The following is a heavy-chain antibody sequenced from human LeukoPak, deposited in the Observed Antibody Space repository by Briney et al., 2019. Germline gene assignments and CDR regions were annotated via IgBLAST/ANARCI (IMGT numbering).Heavy chain of an antibody. Sequence: GGSLRLSCAASGFTFSSYSMNWVRQAPGKGLEGVSSISSSSSYIYYADSVKGRFTISRDNAKNSLYLQMNSLRADDTAVYYCARGNLIVVVITTFDYWGQGTLVTVSS. D-gene: IGHD3-22*01. CDR2: ISSSSSYI. V-gene: IGHV3-21*01. CDR3: ARGNLIVVVITTFDY. CDR1: GFTFSSYS. J-gene: IGHJ4*02.